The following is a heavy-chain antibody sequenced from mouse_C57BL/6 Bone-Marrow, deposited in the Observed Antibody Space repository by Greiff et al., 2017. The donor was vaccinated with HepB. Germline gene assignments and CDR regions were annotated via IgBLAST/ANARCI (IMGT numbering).Heavy chain of an antibody. D-gene: IGHD1-1*01. CDR1: GFTFSDFY. J-gene: IGHJ1*03. V-gene: IGHV7-1*01. CDR2: SRNKANDYTT. CDR3: ARDAIDYGSSHWYFDV. Sequence: EVQGVESGGGLVQSGRSLRLSCATSGFTFSDFYMEWVRQAPGKGLEWIAASRNKANDYTTEYSASVKGRFIVSRDTSQSILYLQMNALRAEDTAIYYGARDAIDYGSSHWYFDVWGTGTTVTVSS.